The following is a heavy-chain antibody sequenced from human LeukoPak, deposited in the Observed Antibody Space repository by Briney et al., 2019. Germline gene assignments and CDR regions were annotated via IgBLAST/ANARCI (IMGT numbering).Heavy chain of an antibody. D-gene: IGHD6-13*01. Sequence: SETLSLTCTVSGGSISSSSYYWGWIRQPPGKGLEWIGSIYYSGSTYYNPSLKSRVTISVDTSKNQFSLKLSSVTAADTAVYYCARLESSSFKYWGQGTLVTVSS. J-gene: IGHJ4*02. CDR2: IYYSGST. V-gene: IGHV4-39*07. CDR1: GGSISSSSYY. CDR3: ARLESSSFKY.